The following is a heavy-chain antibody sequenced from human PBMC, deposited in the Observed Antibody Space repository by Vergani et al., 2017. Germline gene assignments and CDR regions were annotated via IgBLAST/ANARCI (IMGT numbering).Heavy chain of an antibody. CDR2: VRAYNGDT. CDR1: GYTFTNYG. Sequence: QVQLVQSGAEVKKPGASVKVSCKTSGYTFTNYGISWVRQAPGQGLECMGWVRAYNGDTKYAQKLQGRVTMTRDTATSTGYMELRSLRSDDTAVYYCARVHGDHAPTGDGRIDWGQGTLVTVSS. CDR3: ARVHGDHAPTGDGRID. J-gene: IGHJ4*02. D-gene: IGHD4-17*01. V-gene: IGHV1-18*01.